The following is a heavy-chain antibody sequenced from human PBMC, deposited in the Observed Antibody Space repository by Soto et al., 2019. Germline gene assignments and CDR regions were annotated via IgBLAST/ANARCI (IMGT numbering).Heavy chain of an antibody. V-gene: IGHV4-39*01. Sequence: SETLSLTCTVSGGSISGSSYYWGWIRQPPGKGPEWIGIIYYSGSTSYNPSLKSRVTISVDTSKSQFSLKLSSVTAADTAVYYCARLVTTAYWYFDLWGRGTLVTVSS. CDR2: IYYSGST. CDR3: ARLVTTAYWYFDL. CDR1: GGSISGSSYY. D-gene: IGHD4-17*01. J-gene: IGHJ2*01.